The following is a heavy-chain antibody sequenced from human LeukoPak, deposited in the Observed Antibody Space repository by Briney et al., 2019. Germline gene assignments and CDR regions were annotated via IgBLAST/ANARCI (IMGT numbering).Heavy chain of an antibody. D-gene: IGHD3-10*01. CDR1: GVSISSSSYY. V-gene: IGHV4-39*07. Sequence: SETLSLTCTVSGVSISSSSYYWGWIRQPPGEGLEWIGSIYYSGNTYYNPSLKSRLTISVDTSKNQFSLKLSSVTAADTAVYYCTRDIGLGSYYIPLSFDYWGQGTLVTVSS. J-gene: IGHJ4*02. CDR3: TRDIGLGSYYIPLSFDY. CDR2: IYYSGNT.